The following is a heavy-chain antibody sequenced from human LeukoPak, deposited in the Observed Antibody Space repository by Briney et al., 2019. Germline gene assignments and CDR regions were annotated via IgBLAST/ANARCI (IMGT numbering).Heavy chain of an antibody. J-gene: IGHJ4*02. CDR1: GYNFNAYY. D-gene: IGHD3-3*01. Sequence: ASVKVSCKASGYNFNAYYMHWVRQAPGQGLEWMGWINPNSGGTNHAQKFQGRVTLTRDTSINTVYMEVNRLTSDDTVVYYCARGEWLVLGDHWGQGTPVTVSS. V-gene: IGHV1-2*02. CDR3: ARGEWLVLGDH. CDR2: INPNSGGT.